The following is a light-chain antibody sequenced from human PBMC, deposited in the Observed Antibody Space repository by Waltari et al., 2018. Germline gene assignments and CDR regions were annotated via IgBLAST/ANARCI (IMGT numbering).Light chain of an antibody. V-gene: IGLV8-61*01. CDR1: SGSVSTTHY. Sequence: QTVVTQEPSFSVSPGGTVTLTCGLNSGSVSTTHYPSWYKQTPGRAPRTLFYSTNNRSSGVPDRFSASILGNKAALTTTLSQADDYSTYFCVLYMGSGILQFGGGTKLIVL. CDR3: VLYMGSGILQ. CDR2: STN. J-gene: IGLJ3*02.